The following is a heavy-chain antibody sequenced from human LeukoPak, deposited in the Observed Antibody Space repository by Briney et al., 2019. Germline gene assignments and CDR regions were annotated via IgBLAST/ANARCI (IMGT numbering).Heavy chain of an antibody. CDR1: GYTFTSYG. CDR2: ISAYNGNT. Sequence: GASVKVSCKASGYTFTSYGISWVRQAPGQGLEWMGWISAYNGNTNYAQKLQGRVTMTTDTSTSTASMELRSLRSDDTAVYYCARERLSPGPDGNWFDPWGQGTLVTVSS. CDR3: ARERLSPGPDGNWFDP. J-gene: IGHJ5*02. V-gene: IGHV1-18*01. D-gene: IGHD1-14*01.